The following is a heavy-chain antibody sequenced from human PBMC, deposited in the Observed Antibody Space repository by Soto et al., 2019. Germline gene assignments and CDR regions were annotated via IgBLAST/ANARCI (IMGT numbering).Heavy chain of an antibody. V-gene: IGHV3-23*01. CDR3: AKTSSLFDC. CDR2: ISKSGGGT. D-gene: IGHD6-13*01. Sequence: EVQLLESGGGLVQPGGSLRLSCAASGFTFSNYAMSWVHQAPGKGLEWVSSISKSGGGTYYADSVKGRFTISRDNSKNTLYLQMNSLKAEDTAVYSCAKTSSLFDCWGQGTLVTVSS. J-gene: IGHJ4*02. CDR1: GFTFSNYA.